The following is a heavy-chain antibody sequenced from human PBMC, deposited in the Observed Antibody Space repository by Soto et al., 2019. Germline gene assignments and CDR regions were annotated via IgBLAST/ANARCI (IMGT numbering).Heavy chain of an antibody. J-gene: IGHJ2*01. D-gene: IGHD2-2*01. V-gene: IGHV1-18*01. CDR2: ISGYNGNT. Sequence: QVQLVQSGAEVKKPGASVKVSCKASGYTFTSYGICWVRQAPGQGLEWMGWISGYNGNTNYAQNLQGRVTMTTDTSTSPVYMELRSLRSDDTAVYYCARRCSSTRCLELWGRGTLVIVSS. CDR3: ARRCSSTRCLEL. CDR1: GYTFTSYG.